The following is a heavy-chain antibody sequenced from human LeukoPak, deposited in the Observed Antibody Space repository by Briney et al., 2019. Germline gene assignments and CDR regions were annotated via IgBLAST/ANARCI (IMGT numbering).Heavy chain of an antibody. CDR1: GFAFSSYA. V-gene: IGHV3-23*01. Sequence: GGSLRLSCTASGFAFSSYAMSWVRQAPGKGLEWVSAISGSGGSTYYADSVKGRFTISRDNSKNTLYLQMNSLRAEDTAVYYCAKGISFDNREGGQGTLVTVSS. CDR3: AKGISFDNRE. CDR2: ISGSGGST. D-gene: IGHD3-22*01. J-gene: IGHJ4*02.